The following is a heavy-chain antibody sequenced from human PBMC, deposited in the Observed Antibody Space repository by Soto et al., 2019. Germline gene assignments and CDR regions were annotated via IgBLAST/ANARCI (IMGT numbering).Heavy chain of an antibody. Sequence: GGSLRLSCAASGFIFSNFGMHWVRQAPGKGLEWVAAISYDGSYEYYADSVKGRFTVSRDSSKNTLYLEMSSLRADDTAVYYCTTGRNIVVAGPITWEFDYWGQGTLVTVSS. D-gene: IGHD6-19*01. J-gene: IGHJ4*02. V-gene: IGHV3-30*03. CDR3: TTGRNIVVAGPITWEFDY. CDR2: ISYDGSYE. CDR1: GFIFSNFG.